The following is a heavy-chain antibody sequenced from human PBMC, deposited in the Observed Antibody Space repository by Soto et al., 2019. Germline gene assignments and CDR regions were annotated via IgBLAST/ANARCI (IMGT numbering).Heavy chain of an antibody. D-gene: IGHD3-3*01. CDR3: AKGLPILRFLEWPMDV. V-gene: IGHV3-23*01. CDR2: ISGSGGST. CDR1: GFTFSSYA. Sequence: GGSLRLSCAASGFTFSSYAMSWVRQAPGKGLEWVSAISGSGGSTYYADSVKGRFTISRDNSKNTLYLQMNSLRAEDTAVYYCAKGLPILRFLEWPMDVWGQGPTVTVSS. J-gene: IGHJ6*02.